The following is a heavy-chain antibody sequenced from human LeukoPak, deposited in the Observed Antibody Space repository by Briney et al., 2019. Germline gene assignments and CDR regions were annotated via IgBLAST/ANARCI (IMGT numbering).Heavy chain of an antibody. J-gene: IGHJ4*02. CDR1: EFTFSSYA. CDR2: ISYDGSNK. D-gene: IGHD3-3*01. V-gene: IGHV3-30-3*01. CDR3: AKGDDFWSGSIDY. Sequence: PGRSRRLSCAASEFTFSSYAMHWVRQAPGKGLEWVAVISYDGSNKYYADSVKGRFTISRDNSKNTLYLQMNSLRAEDTAVYYCAKGDDFWSGSIDYWGQGTLVTVSS.